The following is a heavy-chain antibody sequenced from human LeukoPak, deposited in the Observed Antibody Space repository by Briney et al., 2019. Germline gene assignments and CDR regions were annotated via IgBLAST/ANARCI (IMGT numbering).Heavy chain of an antibody. D-gene: IGHD5-12*01. J-gene: IGHJ4*02. CDR3: ARDRTGYDTFDY. V-gene: IGHV4-31*03. Sequence: SQTLSLTCTVSGGSISSRGYYWSRISQHPGKGLEWIGSIYSSGSTYYNASLQSRVTISVDTSKNQFSLKLRSVTAADTAVYYCARDRTGYDTFDYWGQGTLVTVSS. CDR2: IYSSGST. CDR1: GGSISSRGYY.